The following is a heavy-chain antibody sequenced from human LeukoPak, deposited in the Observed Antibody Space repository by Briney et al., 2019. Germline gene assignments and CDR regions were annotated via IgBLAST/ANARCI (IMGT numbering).Heavy chain of an antibody. CDR1: GGSTSSYY. CDR2: IYYSGST. V-gene: IGHV4-59*12. D-gene: IGHD3-10*01. CDR3: ARANGELDY. Sequence: SETLSLTCTVSGGSTSSYYWSWIRQPPGKGLEWIGYIYYSGSTNYNPSLKSRVTMSVDTSKNQFSLRLSSVTAADTAVYYCARANGELDYWGQGTLVTVSS. J-gene: IGHJ4*02.